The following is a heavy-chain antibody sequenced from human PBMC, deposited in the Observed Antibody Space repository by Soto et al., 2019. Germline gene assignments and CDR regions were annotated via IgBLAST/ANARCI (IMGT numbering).Heavy chain of an antibody. J-gene: IGHJ4*02. CDR1: GFTFSNAW. CDR3: TTYPAIDTAMALGY. V-gene: IGHV3-15*01. Sequence: GGSLRLSCAASGFTFSNAWMSWVRQAPGKGLEWVGRIKSKTDGGTTDYAAPVKGRFTISRDDSHNTPYLQMNSLKTEDTAVYYCTTYPAIDTAMALGYWGQGTLVPASS. CDR2: IKSKTDGGTT. D-gene: IGHD5-18*01.